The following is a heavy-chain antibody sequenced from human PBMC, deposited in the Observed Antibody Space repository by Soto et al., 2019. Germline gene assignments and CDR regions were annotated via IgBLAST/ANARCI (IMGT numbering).Heavy chain of an antibody. CDR3: ERTGDYLVDY. J-gene: IGHJ4*02. CDR2: TYYRSKWSS. CDR1: GASVSSKSAA. Sequence: QTLSLTFAISGASVSSKSAAWHCIRQSPSRGLEWLGRTYYRSKWSSNYAVSVKSRITINPDTSKNQFSLQLRSVTPDDTAMYYCERTGDYLVDYWGQGTLVTVS. D-gene: IGHD7-27*01. V-gene: IGHV6-1*01.